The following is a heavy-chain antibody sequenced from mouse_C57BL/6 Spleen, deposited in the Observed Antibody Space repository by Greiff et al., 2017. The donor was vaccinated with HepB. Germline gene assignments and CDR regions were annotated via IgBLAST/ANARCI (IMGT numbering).Heavy chain of an antibody. CDR3: AREYGPTREFAY. CDR1: GYAFTNYL. Sequence: QVQLQQSGAELVRPGTSVKVSCKASGYAFTNYLIEWVKQRPGQGLEWIGVINPGSGGTNYNEKFKGKATLTADKSSSTAYMQLSSLTSEDSAVYFCAREYGPTREFAYWGQGTLVTVSA. D-gene: IGHD2-10*02. V-gene: IGHV1-54*01. J-gene: IGHJ3*01. CDR2: INPGSGGT.